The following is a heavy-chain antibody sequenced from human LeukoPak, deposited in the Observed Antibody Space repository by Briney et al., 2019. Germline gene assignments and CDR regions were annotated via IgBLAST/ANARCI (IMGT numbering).Heavy chain of an antibody. CDR3: ASYPREGTSSDNWFDP. D-gene: IGHD1-1*01. V-gene: IGHV4-59*01. CDR1: GGSTSSYY. Sequence: PSETLSLTCTAFGGSTSSYYWSLIRQPPGKGLEWIGYIYYSGSTNYNPSLKSRVTISVDTSKNQFSLKLNSVTATDTAVYYCASYPREGTSSDNWFDPWGQGTLVTVSS. CDR2: IYYSGST. J-gene: IGHJ5*02.